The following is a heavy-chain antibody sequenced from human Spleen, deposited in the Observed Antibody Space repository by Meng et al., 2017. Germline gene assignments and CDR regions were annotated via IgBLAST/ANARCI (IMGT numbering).Heavy chain of an antibody. V-gene: IGHV4-34*12. CDR3: ARRAHIGDPPR. D-gene: IGHD4-17*01. CDR2: TIHGGSP. CDR1: GGSLSGAY. J-gene: IGHJ4*02. Sequence: QVQLQQWGAGLLKPSETLSLTCAVNGGSLSGAYWNWIRQPPGKGLEWIGETIHGGSPSYNPSLKSRVTISIDTSKNQLSLKLTSVTAADTAIYYCARRAHIGDPPRWGQGTLVTVSS.